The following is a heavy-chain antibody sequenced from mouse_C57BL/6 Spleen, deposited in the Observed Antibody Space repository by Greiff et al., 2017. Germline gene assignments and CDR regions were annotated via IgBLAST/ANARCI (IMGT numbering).Heavy chain of an antibody. CDR2: IRNKANNHAT. CDR1: GFTFSDAW. D-gene: IGHD3-2*02. J-gene: IGHJ2*01. Sequence: VQLKESGGGLVQPGGSMKLSCAASGFTFSDAWMDWVRQSPEKGLEWVAEIRNKANNHATYYAESVKGRFTISRDDSKSSVYLQMNSLRAEDTGIYYCTRTAQATYYFDYWGQGTTLTVSS. V-gene: IGHV6-6*01. CDR3: TRTAQATYYFDY.